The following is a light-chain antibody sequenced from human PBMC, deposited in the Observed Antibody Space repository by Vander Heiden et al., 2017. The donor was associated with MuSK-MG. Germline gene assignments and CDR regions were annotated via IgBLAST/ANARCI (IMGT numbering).Light chain of an antibody. CDR1: QSINNY. Sequence: DIQLSQSPASLSAFVVDSVTITCRASQSINNYLNWYQQKEEKVPKLLIYGAAKVNRGGTLSFSGSGYGEDFTLASNLQQYEDLGNYYWQQNYSTWTFGQGTQVEIK. CDR3: QQNYSTWT. CDR2: GAA. J-gene: IGKJ1*01. V-gene: IGKV1-39*01.